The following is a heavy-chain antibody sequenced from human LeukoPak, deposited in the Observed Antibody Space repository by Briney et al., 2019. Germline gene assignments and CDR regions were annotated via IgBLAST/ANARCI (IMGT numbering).Heavy chain of an antibody. Sequence: GGSLRLSCAASGFTVSSNYMNWVRQAPGKGLEWLSYISGPGTTTKYADSVKGRFTISRDNSKNTLYLQMNSLRAEDTAVYYCAKDHPSVDSSGFLDYWGQGTLVTVSS. V-gene: IGHV3-48*01. CDR2: ISGPGTTT. D-gene: IGHD6-19*01. J-gene: IGHJ4*02. CDR1: GFTVSSNY. CDR3: AKDHPSVDSSGFLDY.